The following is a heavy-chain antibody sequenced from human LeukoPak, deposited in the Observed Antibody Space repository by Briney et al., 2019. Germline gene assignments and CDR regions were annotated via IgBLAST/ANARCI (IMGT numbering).Heavy chain of an antibody. V-gene: IGHV3-23*01. Sequence: PGGSLRLSCAASGFTFSSYAMSWVRQAPGKGLEWVSAISGSGGSTYYADSVKGRFTISRGNSKNTLYLQMNSLRAEDTAVYYCARYGSGSYYPRFDYWGQGTLVTVSS. CDR3: ARYGSGSYYPRFDY. D-gene: IGHD3-10*01. CDR2: ISGSGGST. J-gene: IGHJ4*02. CDR1: GFTFSSYA.